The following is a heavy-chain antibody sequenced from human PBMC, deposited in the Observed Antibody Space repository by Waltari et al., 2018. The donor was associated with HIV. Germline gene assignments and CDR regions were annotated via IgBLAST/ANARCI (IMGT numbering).Heavy chain of an antibody. Sequence: QVQLQQWGAGLLKPSETLSLTCSVYGGSFSGYYWSWIRQPPGEGLVWIGEITHTGTNNYIATLTGRVTISVAPAKIESSPRLGAVTVADTAVYYCAGGSRIQLWFIVVWCDTWGQGTLVTGAS. V-gene: IGHV4-34*01. J-gene: IGHJ5*02. D-gene: IGHD5-18*01. CDR2: ITHTGTN. CDR3: AGGSRIQLWFIVVWCDT. CDR1: GGSFSGYY.